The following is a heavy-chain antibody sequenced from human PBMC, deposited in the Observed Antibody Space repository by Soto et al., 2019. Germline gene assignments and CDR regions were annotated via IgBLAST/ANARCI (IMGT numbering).Heavy chain of an antibody. V-gene: IGHV4-30-2*01. Sequence: QLQLQESGSGLVKPSQTLSLTCAVSGGSISSGGYSWSWFRQPPGKGLEWIGYIYHSGSTYYNPSPXHXXTTSVARSKTQFSLKLSSVTAADTAVYYCATVPSPWGQGTLVTVSS. CDR2: IYHSGST. J-gene: IGHJ5*02. CDR1: GGSISSGGYS. CDR3: ATVPSP.